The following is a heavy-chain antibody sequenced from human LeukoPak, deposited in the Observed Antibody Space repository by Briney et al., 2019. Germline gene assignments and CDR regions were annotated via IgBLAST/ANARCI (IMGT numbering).Heavy chain of an antibody. D-gene: IGHD1-26*01. CDR2: IYYSGST. CDR3: ARYPPSGSPYNWFDP. J-gene: IGHJ5*02. Sequence: SETLSLTXTVSGGSISSSSYYWGGIRQPPGKGLEWIGSIYYSGSTYYNPSLKSRVTISVDTSKNQFSLKPSSVTAADTAVYYCARYPPSGSPYNWFDPWGQGTLVTVSS. V-gene: IGHV4-39*01. CDR1: GGSISSSSYY.